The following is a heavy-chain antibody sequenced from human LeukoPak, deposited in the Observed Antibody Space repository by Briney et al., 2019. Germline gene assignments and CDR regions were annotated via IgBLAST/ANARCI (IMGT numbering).Heavy chain of an antibody. Sequence: GGSLRLSCAASGFTVSSNHMSWVRQAPGKGLEWVSIIYSGYGTYYADSVKGRFTISRDNSKNTLYLQMNSLRAEDTAVYFCVRGYSFGPYGMDVWGQGTTVTVSS. CDR1: GFTVSSNH. J-gene: IGHJ6*02. CDR3: VRGYSFGPYGMDV. CDR2: IYSGYGT. D-gene: IGHD2-15*01. V-gene: IGHV3-53*05.